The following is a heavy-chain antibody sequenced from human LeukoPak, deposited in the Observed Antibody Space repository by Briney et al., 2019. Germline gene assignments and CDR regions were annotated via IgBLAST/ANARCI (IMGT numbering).Heavy chain of an antibody. J-gene: IGHJ3*02. V-gene: IGHV4-31*03. CDR3: ATIGEDDAFDI. CDR1: GGSISSAGYY. D-gene: IGHD3-10*01. Sequence: PSETLSLTCTVSGGSISSAGYYWSWIRQHPGKGLEWIGYIYYSGSTYYNPSLKSRVTISVDTSKNQFSLKLSSVTAADTAVYYCATIGEDDAFDIWGQGTMVTVSS. CDR2: IYYSGST.